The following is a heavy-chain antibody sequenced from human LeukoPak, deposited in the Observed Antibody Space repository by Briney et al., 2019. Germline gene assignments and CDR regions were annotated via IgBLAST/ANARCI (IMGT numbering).Heavy chain of an antibody. V-gene: IGHV3-72*01. CDR2: SKNKANSYST. CDR3: VRRNYVAFDI. Sequence: GGSLRLSCVASRFSFSDQYMDWIRQAPGKGLEWGGRSKNKANSYSTDYAASVKGRFIISRDESSNSQYLQMNCLKTEDTALYYCVRRNYVAFDIWGQGTMVTVSS. CDR1: RFSFSDQY. J-gene: IGHJ3*02. D-gene: IGHD3-16*01.